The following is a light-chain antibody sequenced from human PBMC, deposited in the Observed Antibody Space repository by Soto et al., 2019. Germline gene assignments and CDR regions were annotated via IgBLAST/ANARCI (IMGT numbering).Light chain of an antibody. Sequence: EIVLTQSPATLSLSPGERATLSCRASQSVSSYLAWYQQKPGQAPRLLIYDASNRATGIPARFSGSGSGTDFTLTISSLEPEDFAVYDCQQRSYWLRGYTFGQGTKLEIK. CDR1: QSVSSY. CDR2: DAS. V-gene: IGKV3-11*01. CDR3: QQRSYWLRGYT. J-gene: IGKJ2*01.